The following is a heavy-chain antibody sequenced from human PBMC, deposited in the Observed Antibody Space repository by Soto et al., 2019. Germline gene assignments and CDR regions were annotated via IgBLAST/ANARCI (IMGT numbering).Heavy chain of an antibody. V-gene: IGHV3-23*01. CDR3: AKATRGGAATLIRDY. CDR2: ISGSGGST. CDR1: GFTFSIYA. J-gene: IGHJ4*02. D-gene: IGHD6-13*01. Sequence: EVQLLESGGGLVQPGGSLRLSCAAAGFTFSIYAMSWVRQAPGKGLEWVSAISGSGGSTYYADSVKGRFTISRDNSKNTLYRTMNSLRADDTAVYYCAKATRGGAATLIRDYWGQGTLVTVSS.